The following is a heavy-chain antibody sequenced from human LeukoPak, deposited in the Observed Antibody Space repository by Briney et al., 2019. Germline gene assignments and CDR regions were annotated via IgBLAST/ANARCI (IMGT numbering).Heavy chain of an antibody. CDR2: ISAYNGNT. Sequence: ASVKVSCKASGYTFTSYGISWVRQAPGQGLEWMGWISAYNGNTNYAQKLQGRVTMTTDTSTSTAYMELRSLRPDDTAVYYCARETDSSGYYYAFDYWGQGTLVTVSS. V-gene: IGHV1-18*01. CDR3: ARETDSSGYYYAFDY. CDR1: GYTFTSYG. D-gene: IGHD3-22*01. J-gene: IGHJ4*02.